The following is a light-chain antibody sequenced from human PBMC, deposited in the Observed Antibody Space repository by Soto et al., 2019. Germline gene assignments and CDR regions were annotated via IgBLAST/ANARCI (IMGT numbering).Light chain of an antibody. CDR2: EVS. Sequence: QSVLAQPSSVSGSPGQSITISCTGTSTDVGGYNYVSWYQHHPGKGPKLIIYEVSNRPSGVSDRFSGSKSGNKASLIISNLEAEDESDYYCGSYTSTDTKFVLGNGTKVTVL. CDR1: STDVGGYNY. CDR3: GSYTSTDTKFV. V-gene: IGLV2-14*01. J-gene: IGLJ1*01.